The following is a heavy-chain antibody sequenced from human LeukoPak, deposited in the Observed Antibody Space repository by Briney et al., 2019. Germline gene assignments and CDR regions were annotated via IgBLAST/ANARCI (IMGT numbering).Heavy chain of an antibody. D-gene: IGHD6-13*01. J-gene: IGHJ6*02. Sequence: GGSLRLSCAASGFTFSDYYMSWIRQAPGKGLEWVSYISSSGSTIYYADSVKGRFTISRDNAKSSLYLQMNSLRAEDTAVYYCARGPSSSWYYYYGMDVWGQGTTVTVSS. V-gene: IGHV3-11*01. CDR2: ISSSGSTI. CDR3: ARGPSSSWYYYYGMDV. CDR1: GFTFSDYY.